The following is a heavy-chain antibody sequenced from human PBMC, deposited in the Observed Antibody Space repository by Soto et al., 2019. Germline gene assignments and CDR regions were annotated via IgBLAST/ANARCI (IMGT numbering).Heavy chain of an antibody. CDR3: ARGRGYSYGGCFDY. Sequence: QVQLQESGPGLVKSSQTLSLTCTVTGDSISSGSYYWNWIRQRPGKVLEWIGSMFYSEHTYYNPSLRRRVTVSGDTSKNQFSLKVSSVTDADTAVYYCARGRGYSYGGCFDYWGQGTLVTVSS. V-gene: IGHV4-31*03. CDR2: MFYSEHT. CDR1: GDSISSGSYY. D-gene: IGHD5-18*01. J-gene: IGHJ4*02.